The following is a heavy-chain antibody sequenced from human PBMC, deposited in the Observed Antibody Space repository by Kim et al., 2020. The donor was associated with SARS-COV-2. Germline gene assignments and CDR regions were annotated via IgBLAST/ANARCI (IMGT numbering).Heavy chain of an antibody. V-gene: IGHV3-23*01. D-gene: IGHD4-17*01. Sequence: KGRFTISRDNSKNTLYLQMNSLRAEDTAVYYCQATVTTSVSYYYYYGMDVWGQGTTVTVSS. J-gene: IGHJ6*02. CDR3: QATVTTSVSYYYYYGMDV.